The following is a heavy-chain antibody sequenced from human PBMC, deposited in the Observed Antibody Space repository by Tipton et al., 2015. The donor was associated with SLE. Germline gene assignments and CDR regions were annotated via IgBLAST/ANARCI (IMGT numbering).Heavy chain of an antibody. CDR2: IIPIFGTA. V-gene: IGHV1-69*01. J-gene: IGHJ3*02. CDR3: ARTAMVNDAFDI. CDR1: GGTFSSYA. Sequence: QSRAEVKKPGSSVKVSCKASGGTFSSYAISWVRQAPGQGLEWMGGIIPIFGTANYAQKFQGRVTITADESTSTAYMELSSLRSDDTAVYYCARTAMVNDAFDIWGQGTMVTVSS. D-gene: IGHD4/OR15-4a*01.